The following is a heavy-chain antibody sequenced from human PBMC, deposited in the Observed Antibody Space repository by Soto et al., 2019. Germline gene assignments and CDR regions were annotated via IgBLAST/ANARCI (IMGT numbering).Heavy chain of an antibody. CDR2: IIPILGIA. CDR3: ARDKELVSFDY. CDR1: GGTFSSYT. Sequence: ASVNVSCKASGGTFSSYTISWVRQAPGQGLEWMGRIIPILGIANYAQKFQGRVTITADKSTSTAYMELSSLRSEDTAVYYCARDKELVSFDYWGQGTLVTVSS. D-gene: IGHD6-13*01. J-gene: IGHJ4*02. V-gene: IGHV1-69*04.